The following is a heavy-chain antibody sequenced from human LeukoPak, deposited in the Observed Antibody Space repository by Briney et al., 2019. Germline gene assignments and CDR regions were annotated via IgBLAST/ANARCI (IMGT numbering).Heavy chain of an antibody. D-gene: IGHD1-26*01. J-gene: IGHJ2*01. CDR1: GFTFNNYA. CDR2: ITGNGRST. CDR3: AKSGTVGATRFDWYFDL. Sequence: PGGSLRLSCVASGFTFNNYAMGWVRQTPGKGLEWVSGITGNGRSTYYADSVKGRFTISRDNSKNTLYLQVNSLRAEDTAVYFCAKSGTVGATRFDWYFDLWGRGTQVTVSS. V-gene: IGHV3-23*01.